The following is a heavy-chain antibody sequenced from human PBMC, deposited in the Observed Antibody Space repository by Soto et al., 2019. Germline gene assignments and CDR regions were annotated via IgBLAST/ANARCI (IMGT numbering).Heavy chain of an antibody. CDR3: ARGGYSYGYFNYYYYGMDV. CDR1: GGSISSYY. J-gene: IGHJ6*02. Sequence: TSETLSLTCTVSGGSISSYYWSWIRQPAGKGLEWIGRIYTSGSTNYNPSLKSRVTMSVDTSKNQFSLKLSSVTAADTAVYYCARGGYSYGYFNYYYYGMDVWGQGTTVTVSS. D-gene: IGHD5-18*01. CDR2: IYTSGST. V-gene: IGHV4-4*07.